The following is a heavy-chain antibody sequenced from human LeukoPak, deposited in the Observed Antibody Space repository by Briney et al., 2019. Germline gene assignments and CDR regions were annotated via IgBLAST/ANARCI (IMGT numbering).Heavy chain of an antibody. V-gene: IGHV3-21*01. CDR3: AAHYGDFRDFYFEY. CDR1: GVTFSKYN. CDR2: ITTSSGYI. Sequence: GGSLRVSCTESGVTFSKYNMNWVRQAPGEGLEWGSSITTSSGYIWYAASVKGRFTASRDNGKSSLDLQLNSLGAEDTAVYYCAAHYGDFRDFYFEYWGRGTLVTVSS. D-gene: IGHD4-17*01. J-gene: IGHJ4*02.